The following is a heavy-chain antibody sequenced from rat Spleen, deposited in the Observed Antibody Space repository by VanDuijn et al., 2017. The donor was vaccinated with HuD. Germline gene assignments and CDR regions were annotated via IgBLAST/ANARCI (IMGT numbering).Heavy chain of an antibody. CDR1: GFSLTSFH. V-gene: IGHV2-32*01. D-gene: IGHD1-11*01. J-gene: IGHJ1*01. CDR2: MWNDGDT. CDR3: ARDGRRPDWYFDF. Sequence: QVQLKESGPGLVQPSQTLSLTCTVSGFSLTSFHVHWVRQPPGKGLEWMGVMWNDGDTSYNSALKSRLSINRDSSKSQVFLKMTSLQTEDTATYYCARDGRRPDWYFDFWGPGTMVTVSS.